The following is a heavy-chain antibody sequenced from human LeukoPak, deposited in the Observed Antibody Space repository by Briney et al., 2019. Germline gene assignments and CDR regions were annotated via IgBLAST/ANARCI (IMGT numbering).Heavy chain of an antibody. J-gene: IGHJ4*02. CDR2: INPSGGNT. CDR3: ARQGGIAAADYFDY. CDR1: GYTFTSFY. Sequence: GASVKVSCKASGYTFTSFYMHWVRQAPGQGLEWMGIINPSGGNTRFAQKFQVRVTMTRDMSTSTVYMELSSLRSEDTAVYFCARQGGIAAADYFDYWDQGTLVTVSS. D-gene: IGHD6-13*01. V-gene: IGHV1-46*01.